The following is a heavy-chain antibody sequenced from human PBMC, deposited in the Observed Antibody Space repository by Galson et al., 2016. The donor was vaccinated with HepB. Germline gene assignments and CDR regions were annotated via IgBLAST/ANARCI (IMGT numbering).Heavy chain of an antibody. Sequence: SLRLSCAASGFIFSSYAMTWVRQAPGKGLEWLANIKQDGSEKYYVDSVRGRFTISRDNAMNSLYLHMSSLRAEDTAVYYCARGTFCNGDSCYSPAFDMWGQGTMVTVSS. V-gene: IGHV3-7*02. CDR2: IKQDGSEK. J-gene: IGHJ3*02. D-gene: IGHD2-15*01. CDR3: ARGTFCNGDSCYSPAFDM. CDR1: GFIFSSYA.